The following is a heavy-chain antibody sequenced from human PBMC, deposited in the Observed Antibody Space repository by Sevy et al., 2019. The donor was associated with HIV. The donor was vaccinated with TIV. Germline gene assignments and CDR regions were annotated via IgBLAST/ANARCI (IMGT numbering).Heavy chain of an antibody. CDR1: GFTFSRNG. Sequence: GESLKISCAASGFTFSRNGMHWVRQVPGKGLEWVALISYDGDSKNYADSVKGRFTISRDNSKNTVYLHMNGLRSEDTAVYYCAKESVNWYLDFWGQGTLVTVSS. V-gene: IGHV3-30*18. CDR2: ISYDGDSK. D-gene: IGHD1-1*01. CDR3: AKESVNWYLDF. J-gene: IGHJ4*02.